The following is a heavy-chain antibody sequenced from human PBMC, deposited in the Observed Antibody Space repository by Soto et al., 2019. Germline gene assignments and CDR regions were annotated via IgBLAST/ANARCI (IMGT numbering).Heavy chain of an antibody. J-gene: IGHJ5*02. CDR1: GFTFSNYD. CDR3: ARVTEEHDRASSGFDP. V-gene: IGHV3-23*01. D-gene: IGHD2-21*01. CDR2: ISHSGRGT. Sequence: EVQLLESGGDLVQPGGSLRLSCSASGFTFSNYDMSWVRQAPGKGLAWVSAISHSGRGTYYADSVEGRFTISRDNSKNTVYLQMNSLRVEDTALYYCARVTEEHDRASSGFDPWGQGTLVTVSS.